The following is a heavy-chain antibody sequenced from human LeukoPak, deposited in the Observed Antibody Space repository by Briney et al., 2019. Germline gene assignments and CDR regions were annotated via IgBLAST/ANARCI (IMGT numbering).Heavy chain of an antibody. V-gene: IGHV1-2*02. CDR2: INPNSGGT. D-gene: IGHD2-2*01. CDR1: GYTFTTAG. CDR3: AREVYCSSTSCYYFDY. J-gene: IGHJ4*02. Sequence: ASVKVSCKASGYTFTTAGITWVRQAPGQGLEWMGWINPNSGGTNYAQKFQGRVTMTRDTSISTAYMELSRLRSDDTAVYYCAREVYCSSTSCYYFDYWGQGTLVTVSS.